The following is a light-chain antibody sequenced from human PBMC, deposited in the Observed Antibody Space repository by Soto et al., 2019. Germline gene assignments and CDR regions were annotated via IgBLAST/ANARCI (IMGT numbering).Light chain of an antibody. J-gene: IGLJ3*02. CDR3: SSYSSTSTWV. CDR1: SSDVGGYNY. Sequence: QSVLTQPASVSGSPGQSITISCTGTSSDVGGYNYVSWYQQHPGKAPKLMIYDVSNRPSGVSDRFSGSKSANTASLTISGLQAEDEADYYCSSYSSTSTWVFGGGTKLTVL. CDR2: DVS. V-gene: IGLV2-14*01.